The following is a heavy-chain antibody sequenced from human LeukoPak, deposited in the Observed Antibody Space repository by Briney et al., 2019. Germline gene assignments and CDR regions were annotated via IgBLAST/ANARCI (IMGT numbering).Heavy chain of an antibody. J-gene: IGHJ3*02. Sequence: GGSLRLTCAASESIVSGNYMTWVRQAPGKGLEWLSVIYTGGGTYYADSVKGRFTISRDTSKTTVYLQMNSLRGDDTAIYYCAHYDFWSGHALDIWGQGTMVTVSS. CDR2: IYTGGGT. V-gene: IGHV3-66*01. CDR3: AHYDFWSGHALDI. D-gene: IGHD3-3*01. CDR1: ESIVSGNY.